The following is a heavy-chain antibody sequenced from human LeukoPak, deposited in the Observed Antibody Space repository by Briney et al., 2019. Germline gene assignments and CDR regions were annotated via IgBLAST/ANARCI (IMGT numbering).Heavy chain of an antibody. V-gene: IGHV4-59*01. J-gene: IGHJ5*02. D-gene: IGHD2-2*01. CDR1: NGSISSYY. CDR3: ARGVVAGAVVGFDP. CDR2: IYYSGST. Sequence: SSETLSLTCTVSNGSISSYYWSWIRQPPGKGLEWIGYIYYSGSTNYNPSLKSRVTISVDTSKNQFSLKLSSVTAADTAVYYCARGVVAGAVVGFDPWGQGTLVTVSS.